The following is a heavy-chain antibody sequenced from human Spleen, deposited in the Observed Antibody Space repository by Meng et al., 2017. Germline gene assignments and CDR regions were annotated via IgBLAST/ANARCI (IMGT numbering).Heavy chain of an antibody. V-gene: IGHV3-21*01. CDR1: GFTFSGYN. J-gene: IGHJ4*01. CDR3: ATTHLSGGTSWYFDY. D-gene: IGHD6-13*01. Sequence: GESLKISCAASGFTFSGYNMNWVRQVPGKGLEWVSYISGGTPSYIHYADSVKGRFTISRDDAKNSLYLQMNSLRAEDTAVYYCATTHLSGGTSWYFDYWGHGTLVTVSS. CDR2: ISGGTPSYI.